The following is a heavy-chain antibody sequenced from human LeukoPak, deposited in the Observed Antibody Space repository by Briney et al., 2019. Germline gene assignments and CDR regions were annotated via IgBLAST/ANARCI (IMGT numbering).Heavy chain of an antibody. CDR3: ARGRSLHCSGGSCYSRSRGYNLDY. CDR2: INHSGST. J-gene: IGHJ4*02. V-gene: IGHV4-34*01. Sequence: SETLSLTCAVYGGSFIGYYRSWIRQPPGMGLEWIGEINHSGSTNYNPSLKSRVTISVDTSKNQFSLKLSSVTAADTAVYYCARGRSLHCSGGSCYSRSRGYNLDYWGEGTLVTVSS. CDR1: GGSFIGYY. D-gene: IGHD2-15*01.